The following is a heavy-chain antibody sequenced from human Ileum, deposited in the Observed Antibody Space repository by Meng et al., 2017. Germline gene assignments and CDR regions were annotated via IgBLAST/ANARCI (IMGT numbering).Heavy chain of an antibody. V-gene: IGHV6-1*01. Sequence: QVQLQQSVPGLVMPSQTLSFSCAISGDSVSSNSAAWNWIRQSPSRGLEWLGRTYYRSKWYNNYAVSVRSRISINPDTSKNQFSLQLNSVTPEDTAVYYCARDGGAAPDYFDYWGQGTLVTVSS. CDR1: GDSVSSNSAA. D-gene: IGHD3-16*01. J-gene: IGHJ4*02. CDR2: TYYRSKWYN. CDR3: ARDGGAAPDYFDY.